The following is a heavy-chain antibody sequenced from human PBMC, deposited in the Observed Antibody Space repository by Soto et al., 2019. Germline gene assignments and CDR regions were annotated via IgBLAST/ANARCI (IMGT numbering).Heavy chain of an antibody. V-gene: IGHV3-23*01. CDR3: ARDRRYSSGWPFDY. CDR1: GFTFSSYA. D-gene: IGHD6-19*01. Sequence: GGSLRLSCAASGFTFSSYAMSWVRQAPGKGLEWVSAISGSGGNTNYAQKLQGRVTMTTDTSTSTAYMELRSLRSDDTAVYYCARDRRYSSGWPFDYWGQGTLVNVSS. J-gene: IGHJ4*02. CDR2: ISGSGGNT.